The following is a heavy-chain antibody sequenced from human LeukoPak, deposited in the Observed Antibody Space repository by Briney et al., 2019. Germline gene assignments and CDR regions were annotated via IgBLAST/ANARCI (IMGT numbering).Heavy chain of an antibody. CDR2: ISGSGGST. D-gene: IGHD2-15*01. CDR3: ARIFQGYCSGGSCYIHY. Sequence: GGSLRLSCAASGFTFSSYAMSWIRQAPGKGLEWVSAISGSGGSTYYADSVKGRFTTSRDNSKNTLYLQMNSLRAEDTAVYYCARIFQGYCSGGSCYIHYWRGGTLVTVSS. CDR1: GFTFSSYA. V-gene: IGHV3-23*01. J-gene: IGHJ4*02.